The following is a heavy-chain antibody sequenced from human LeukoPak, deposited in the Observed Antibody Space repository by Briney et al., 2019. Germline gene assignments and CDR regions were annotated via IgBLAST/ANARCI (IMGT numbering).Heavy chain of an antibody. V-gene: IGHV1-69*13. CDR1: GGSFSSYA. J-gene: IGHJ4*02. D-gene: IGHD3-16*01. Sequence: WASVKVSCKASGGSFSSYAISWVRQAPGQGLEWMGGVVPLFGTANYAQKFQGRVTITADESTSTAYMELSSLRSEDTAVYYCAREGDTGYFDYWGQGTLVTVSS. CDR3: AREGDTGYFDY. CDR2: VVPLFGTA.